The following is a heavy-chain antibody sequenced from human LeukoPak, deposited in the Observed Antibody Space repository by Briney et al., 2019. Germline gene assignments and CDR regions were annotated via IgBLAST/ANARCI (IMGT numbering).Heavy chain of an antibody. CDR2: ISSSSSYK. D-gene: IGHD2-15*01. CDR3: ASRMAVVVVAATLGAFDI. V-gene: IGHV3-21*01. Sequence: PGGSLRLSCAASGFTFSSYSMNWVREAPGKGLEWVSSISSSSSYKYYADSVKGRFNISRDNAKNSLYLQMNSLRAEDTAVYYCASRMAVVVVAATLGAFDIWGQGTMVTVSS. J-gene: IGHJ3*02. CDR1: GFTFSSYS.